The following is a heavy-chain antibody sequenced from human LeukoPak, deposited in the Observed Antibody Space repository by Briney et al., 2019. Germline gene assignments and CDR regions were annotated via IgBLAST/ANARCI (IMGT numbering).Heavy chain of an antibody. V-gene: IGHV1-69*04. Sequence: SVKVSCKASGGTFSSYAISWVRQAPGQGLEWMGRIIPILGIANYAQKFQGRVTITADKSTSTAYMELSSLRSEDTAVYYCARDRTKDIVVVPAAIYNWFDPWGQGTLVTVSS. J-gene: IGHJ5*02. D-gene: IGHD2-2*01. CDR1: GGTFSSYA. CDR3: ARDRTKDIVVVPAAIYNWFDP. CDR2: IIPILGIA.